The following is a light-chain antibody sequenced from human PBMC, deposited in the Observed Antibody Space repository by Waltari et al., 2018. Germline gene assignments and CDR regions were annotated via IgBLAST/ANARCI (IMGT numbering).Light chain of an antibody. J-gene: IGKJ1*01. CDR3: QHYNNWPPWT. V-gene: IGKV3D-15*01. Sequence: EIVLTQSPATLSVSPGEGATLSCRASQNINSNLAWYQQLPGQAPRLLIYGASTRAIGIPARFSGSGSGTEFTLTISSLQSEDFALYYCQHYNNWPPWTFGQGTKVEIK. CDR1: QNINSN. CDR2: GAS.